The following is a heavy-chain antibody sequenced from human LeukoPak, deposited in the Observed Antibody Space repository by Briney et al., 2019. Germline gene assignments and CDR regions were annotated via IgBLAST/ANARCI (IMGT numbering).Heavy chain of an antibody. V-gene: IGHV1-2*02. CDR2: INPNSGGT. CDR1: GYTFTGYY. CDR3: ARSRHMVKIFDY. D-gene: IGHD5-18*01. Sequence: VKVSXKASGYTFTGYYMHWVRQAPGQGLEWMGWINPNSGGTNYAQKFQGRVTMTRDTSISTAYMELSRLRSDDTAVYYCARSRHMVKIFDYWGQGTLVTVSS. J-gene: IGHJ4*02.